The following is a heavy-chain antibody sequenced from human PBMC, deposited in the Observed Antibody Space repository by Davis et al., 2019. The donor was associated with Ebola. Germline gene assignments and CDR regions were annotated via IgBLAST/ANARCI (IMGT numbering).Heavy chain of an antibody. D-gene: IGHD3-10*01. CDR1: GFTFSSYA. CDR3: AKDEYYYGSGSYSYYFDY. V-gene: IGHV3-23*01. CDR2: ISGSGGST. J-gene: IGHJ4*02. Sequence: GGSLRLSCAVSGFTFSSYAMSWVRQAPGKGLEWVSAISGSGGSTYYADSVKGRFTISRDNSKNTLYLQMNSLRAEDTAVYYCAKDEYYYGSGSYSYYFDYWGQGTLVTVSS.